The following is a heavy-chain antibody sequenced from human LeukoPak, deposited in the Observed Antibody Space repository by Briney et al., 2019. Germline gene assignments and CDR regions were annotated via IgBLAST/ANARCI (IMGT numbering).Heavy chain of an antibody. CDR1: GFTFSSYE. V-gene: IGHV3-48*03. D-gene: IGHD3-22*01. CDR2: ISSSGSTI. J-gene: IGHJ3*02. CDR3: ARQSPGDYYDSSDAFDI. Sequence: GGSLRLSCAASGFTFSSYEMNWVRQAPGKGLECVSYISSSGSTIYYADSVKGRFTISRDNAKNSLYLQMNSLRAEDTAVYYCARQSPGDYYDSSDAFDIWGQGTMVTVSS.